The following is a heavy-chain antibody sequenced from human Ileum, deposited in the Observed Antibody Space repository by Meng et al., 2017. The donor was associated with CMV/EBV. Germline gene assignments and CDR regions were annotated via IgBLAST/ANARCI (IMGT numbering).Heavy chain of an antibody. J-gene: IGHJ2*01. CDR1: GFTFSGYT. D-gene: IGHD4-23*01. Sequence: LRLSCAASGFTFSGYTVNWVRQAPGKGLEWVSSISTGSSFIYYADSVKGRFTISRDNAKSSLYLQMNSLRAEDTAVYYCARNSGNFDLWGRGTLVTSPQ. CDR2: ISTGSSFI. CDR3: ARNSGNFDL. V-gene: IGHV3-21*01.